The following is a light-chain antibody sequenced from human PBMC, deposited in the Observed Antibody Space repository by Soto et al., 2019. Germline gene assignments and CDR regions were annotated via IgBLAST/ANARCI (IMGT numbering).Light chain of an antibody. CDR3: QQYDNLPLT. Sequence: DIQMTQSPSSLSASVGDRVTITCQASHDIRNYLNWYQQKPGQAPNLLIHDASRLQAGVPSRFSGSGSGTDFILTITSLQPDDIATYYCQQYDNLPLTFGGGNKVEI. CDR2: DAS. CDR1: HDIRNY. V-gene: IGKV1-33*01. J-gene: IGKJ4*01.